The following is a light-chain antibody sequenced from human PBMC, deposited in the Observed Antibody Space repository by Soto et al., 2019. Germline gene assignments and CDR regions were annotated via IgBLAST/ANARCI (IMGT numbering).Light chain of an antibody. V-gene: IGKV3-20*01. CDR2: DAS. Sequence: EIVLTQSPGTLSLSPGERATLSCRASQSVGSTYLAWYQQKPGQAPRLLIYDASSRATGIPDRFSGSGSGTDFTLTISRLEPEDFATYYCQETYSVPFFSFGPGTKVDLK. CDR1: QSVGSTY. CDR3: QETYSVPFFS. J-gene: IGKJ3*01.